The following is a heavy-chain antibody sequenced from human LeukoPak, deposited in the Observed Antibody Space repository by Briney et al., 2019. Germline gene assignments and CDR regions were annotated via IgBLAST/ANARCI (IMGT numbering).Heavy chain of an antibody. V-gene: IGHV3-23*01. CDR1: GFTFSSYA. CDR3: AKDPNGSGPDFDY. J-gene: IGHJ4*02. D-gene: IGHD3-10*01. CDR2: ISGSSGST. Sequence: GGSLRLSCAASGFTFSSYAMTWVRQAPGKGLEWVSGISGSSGSTNYADSVKGRFTISRDNSKDTLYLQMNSLRAEDTAVYYCAKDPNGSGPDFDYWGQGTLVTVSS.